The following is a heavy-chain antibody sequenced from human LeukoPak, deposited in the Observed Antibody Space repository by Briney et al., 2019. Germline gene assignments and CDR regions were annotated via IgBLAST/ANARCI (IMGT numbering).Heavy chain of an antibody. CDR2: ISGSGGST. D-gene: IGHD3-22*01. V-gene: IGHV3-23*01. CDR1: GFTVSSNY. Sequence: PGGSLRLSCAVSGFTVSSNYMSWVRQAPGKGLECVSGISGSGGSTYYADSVKGRFTISRDNSKNTLYLQMSSLRAEDTAVYYCAKDASPATYYDRSGDAFDIWGQGTMVTVSS. CDR3: AKDASPATYYDRSGDAFDI. J-gene: IGHJ3*02.